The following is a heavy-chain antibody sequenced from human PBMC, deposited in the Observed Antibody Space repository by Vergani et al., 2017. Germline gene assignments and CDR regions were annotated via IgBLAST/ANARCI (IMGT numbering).Heavy chain of an antibody. V-gene: IGHV4-30-2*01. CDR1: GCSISSCCYS. J-gene: IGHJ2*01. CDR2: IYHSGST. D-gene: IGHD4-23*01. CDR3: ARGGYGGAFDL. Sequence: QLQLQESGSGLVKPSQTLSLTCAVSGCSISSCCYSWRWIRQPPGKGLEWIGYIYHSGSTYYHPSLKSRVNISVDRSTNQFSLTLSSVTAADTAVYYCARGGYGGAFDLWGRGTLVTVSS.